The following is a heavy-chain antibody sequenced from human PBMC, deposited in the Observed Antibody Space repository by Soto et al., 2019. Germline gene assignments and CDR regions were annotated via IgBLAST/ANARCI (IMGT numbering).Heavy chain of an antibody. D-gene: IGHD3-10*01. V-gene: IGHV4-4*02. J-gene: IGHJ4*02. CDR2: IYHSGST. CDR1: GGSISSSNW. Sequence: SETLSLTCAVSGGSISSSNWWSWVRQPPGKGLEWIGEIYHSGSTNYNPSLKSRVTISVDKSKNQFSLKLSSVTAADTAVYYCARYGYDLDPYGSGSYYFDYWGQGTLVTVSS. CDR3: ARYGYDLDPYGSGSYYFDY.